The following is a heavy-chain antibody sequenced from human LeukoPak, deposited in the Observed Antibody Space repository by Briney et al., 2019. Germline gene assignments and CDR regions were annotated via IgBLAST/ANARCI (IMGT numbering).Heavy chain of an antibody. CDR1: GYTLTELS. CDR3: ARDLNYGGNPALDAFDI. D-gene: IGHD4-23*01. Sequence: ASVKVSCKVSGYTLTELSMHWVRQAPGKGLEWMGGFDPEDGETIYAQKFQGRVTMTEDTSTDTAYMELRSLRSDDTAVYYCARDLNYGGNPALDAFDIWGQGTMVTVSS. CDR2: FDPEDGET. V-gene: IGHV1-24*01. J-gene: IGHJ3*02.